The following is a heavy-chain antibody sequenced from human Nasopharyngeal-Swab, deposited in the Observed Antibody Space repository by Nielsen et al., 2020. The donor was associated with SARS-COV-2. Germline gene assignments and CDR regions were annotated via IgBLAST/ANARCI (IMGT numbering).Heavy chain of an antibody. J-gene: IGHJ4*02. Sequence: ASVKVSCKASGYTFTSYDINWVRQATGQGLEWMGWMNPNSGTTGYAQKFQGRVTMTRNTSISTAYMELSSLRSEDTAVYYCARAGKIQLWFNSLYYFDYWGQGTLVTVSS. D-gene: IGHD5-18*01. CDR3: ARAGKIQLWFNSLYYFDY. V-gene: IGHV1-8*01. CDR1: GYTFTSYD. CDR2: MNPNSGTT.